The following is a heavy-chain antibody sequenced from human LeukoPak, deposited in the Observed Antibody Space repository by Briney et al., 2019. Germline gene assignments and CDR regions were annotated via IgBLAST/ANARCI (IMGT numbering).Heavy chain of an antibody. CDR2: IYYSGST. Sequence: SETLSLTCTVSGGSISSYYWSWIRQPPGKGLEWIGYIYYSGSTNYNPSLKSRVTISVDTSKNQFSLKLSSVTAADTAVYYCARNRIAAAAYYFGYWGQGTLVTVSS. CDR1: GGSISSYY. V-gene: IGHV4-59*01. D-gene: IGHD6-13*01. J-gene: IGHJ4*02. CDR3: ARNRIAAAAYYFGY.